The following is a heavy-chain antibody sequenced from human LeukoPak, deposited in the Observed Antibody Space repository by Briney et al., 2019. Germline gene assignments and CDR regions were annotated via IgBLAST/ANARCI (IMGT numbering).Heavy chain of an antibody. CDR2: ISYDGSNK. CDR3: ASPGTMIAYFDY. Sequence: GGSLRLSCAASGFTFSSYAMHWVRQAPGKGLEWVAVISYDGSNKYYADSVKGRFTISRDNSKNTLYLQMNSLRAEDTAVYYCASPGTMIAYFDYWGQGTLVTVSS. V-gene: IGHV3-30-3*01. J-gene: IGHJ4*02. D-gene: IGHD3-22*01. CDR1: GFTFSSYA.